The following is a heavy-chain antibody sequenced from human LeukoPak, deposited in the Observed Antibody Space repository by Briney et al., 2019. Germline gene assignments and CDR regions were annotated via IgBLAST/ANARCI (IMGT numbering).Heavy chain of an antibody. CDR1: GFTFSSYA. J-gene: IGHJ5*02. CDR2: ISGSGGST. V-gene: IGHV3-23*01. Sequence: GGSLRLSCAASGFTFSSYAMSWVRQAPGKGLEWVSAISGSGGSTYYADSVKGRFTISRENSKTTLYLQMNSMRAEDTAVYYCAKEGGSSGSPGWFDPWGQGTLVTVSS. D-gene: IGHD3-22*01. CDR3: AKEGGSSGSPGWFDP.